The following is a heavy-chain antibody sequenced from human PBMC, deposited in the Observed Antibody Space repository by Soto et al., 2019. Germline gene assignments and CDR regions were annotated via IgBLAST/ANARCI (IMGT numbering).Heavy chain of an antibody. V-gene: IGHV3-23*01. D-gene: IGHD2-15*01. CDR1: GFSFNVYA. CDR2: ITASGTYT. CDR3: AKVRGELGYCSGGSCYFDY. Sequence: GGSLRLSCAASGFSFNVYAMTWVRQAPGKGLEWVSSITASGTYTYYADSVKGRFTISRDNSETSLFLQMNSLRDEDTAVYYCAKVRGELGYCSGGSCYFDYWGQGALVTVSS. J-gene: IGHJ4*02.